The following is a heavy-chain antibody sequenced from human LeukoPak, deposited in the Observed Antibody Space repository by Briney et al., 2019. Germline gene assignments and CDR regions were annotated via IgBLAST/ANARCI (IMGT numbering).Heavy chain of an antibody. CDR2: ISGSGGST. J-gene: IGHJ4*02. D-gene: IGHD3-9*01. V-gene: IGHV3-23*01. CDR1: GFTFDDYA. CDR3: AKGEDILTGSPTSY. Sequence: GGSLRLSCAASGFTFDDYAMHWVRQAPGKGLEWVSAISGSGGSTYYADSVKGRFTISRDNSKNTLYLQMNSLRAEDTAVYYCAKGEDILTGSPTSYWGQGTLVTVSS.